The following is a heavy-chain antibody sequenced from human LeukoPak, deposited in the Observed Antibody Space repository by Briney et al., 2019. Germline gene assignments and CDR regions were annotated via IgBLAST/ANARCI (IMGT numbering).Heavy chain of an antibody. CDR1: GYSLNAYY. V-gene: IGHV1-2*02. D-gene: IGHD3-9*01. CDR3: ARGLTGDS. CDR2: INPNTGDT. Sequence: ASVKVSCKASGYSLNAYYMNWVRQAPGQGLEWMGWINPNTGDTNYAQKFQGRVTMTRDRSISTVYMELSSLRLDDTAVYYCARGLTGDSWGQGTLVTVSS. J-gene: IGHJ4*02.